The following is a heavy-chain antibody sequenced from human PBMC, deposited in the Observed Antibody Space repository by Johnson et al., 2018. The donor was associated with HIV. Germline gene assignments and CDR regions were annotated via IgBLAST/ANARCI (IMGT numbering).Heavy chain of an antibody. V-gene: IGHV3-20*04. CDR3: ARAEGLTGRNAFDI. D-gene: IGHD1-20*01. J-gene: IGHJ3*02. CDR2: INWNGGSR. CDR1: GFTFSSYW. Sequence: VQLVESGGGLVQPGGSLRLSCAASGFTFSSYWMSWVRQAPGKGLEWVAGINWNGGSRGYADSVKGRFTISRDNAKNSLYLQMNSLRAEDTAVYYCARAEGLTGRNAFDIWGQGTMVTVSS.